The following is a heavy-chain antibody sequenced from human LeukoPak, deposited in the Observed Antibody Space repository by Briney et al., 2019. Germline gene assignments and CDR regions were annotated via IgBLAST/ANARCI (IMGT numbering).Heavy chain of an antibody. CDR2: IYYSGST. CDR1: GGSISSYY. V-gene: IGHV4-59*08. J-gene: IGHJ6*02. D-gene: IGHD6-19*01. CDR3: ARHQAVAGTYYYYGMDV. Sequence: SETLSLTCTVSGGSISSYYWSWIRQPPGKGLEWIGYIYYSGSTNYNPSLKSRVTISVDTSKNQFSLKLSSVTAADTAVYYCARHQAVAGTYYYYGMDVWGQGTTVTVSS.